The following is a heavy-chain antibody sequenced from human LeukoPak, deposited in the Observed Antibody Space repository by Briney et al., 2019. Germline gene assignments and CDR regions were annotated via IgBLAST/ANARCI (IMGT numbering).Heavy chain of an antibody. V-gene: IGHV3-23*01. CDR1: GFTFSSYA. J-gene: IGHJ4*02. Sequence: GGSLTLSCAASGFTFSSYAMSWVRQAPGKGLEWVSAISGSGGSTYYADSVKGRFTISRDNSKNTLYLQMNSLRAEDTAVYYCAKDMRFDWTPYYFDYWGQGTLSPSPQ. CDR3: AKDMRFDWTPYYFDY. CDR2: ISGSGGST. D-gene: IGHD3-9*01.